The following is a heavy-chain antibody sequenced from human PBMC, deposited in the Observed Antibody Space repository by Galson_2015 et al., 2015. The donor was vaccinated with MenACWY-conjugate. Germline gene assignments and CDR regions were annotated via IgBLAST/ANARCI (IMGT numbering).Heavy chain of an antibody. CDR3: VRGSSGWRGMDI. J-gene: IGHJ6*02. Sequence: SLRLSCAASGFAFRDFCMHWVRQAPGKGLECVSRICAGGISIMYGDSVRGRFTISRDGAENTLYLQMDSLRADDTAVYFCVRGSSGWRGMDIWGQGTTVTVSS. CDR2: ICAGGISI. CDR1: GFAFRDFC. D-gene: IGHD6-19*01. V-gene: IGHV3-74*03.